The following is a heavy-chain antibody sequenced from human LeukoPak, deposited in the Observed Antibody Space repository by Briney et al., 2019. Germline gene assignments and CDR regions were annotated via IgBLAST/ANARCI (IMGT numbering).Heavy chain of an antibody. CDR1: GGSISSSSYY. CDR2: IYYSGST. V-gene: IGHV4-39*01. Sequence: SETLSLTCTVSGGSISSSSYYWGWIRQPPGKGLEWIGSIYYSGSTYYNPSLESRVTISVDTSKNQFSLKLSSVTAADTAVYYCARQGSTGLSYYYYYGMDVWGQGTTVTVSS. D-gene: IGHD2-2*01. J-gene: IGHJ6*02. CDR3: ARQGSTGLSYYYYYGMDV.